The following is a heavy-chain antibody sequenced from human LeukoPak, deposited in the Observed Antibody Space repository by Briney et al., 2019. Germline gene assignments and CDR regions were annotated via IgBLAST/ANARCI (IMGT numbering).Heavy chain of an antibody. Sequence: SETLSLTCTVSYYSISSGYYWAWIRQPPGKGLEWIGSIYHSGSTYYNPSLKSRVTISVDTSKNQFSLKLSSVTAADTAVYYCARGVTTFDYWGQGTLVTVSS. D-gene: IGHD4-17*01. V-gene: IGHV4-38-2*02. CDR1: YYSISSGYY. CDR3: ARGVTTFDY. CDR2: IYHSGST. J-gene: IGHJ4*02.